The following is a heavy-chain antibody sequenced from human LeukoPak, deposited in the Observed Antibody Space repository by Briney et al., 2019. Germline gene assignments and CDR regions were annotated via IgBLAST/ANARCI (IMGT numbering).Heavy chain of an antibody. CDR2: IYYTGNT. D-gene: IGHD6-13*01. CDR3: ARVLAAAGNNWFDP. V-gene: IGHV4-30-4*07. CDR1: GGSISSGGYS. Sequence: SETLSLTCAVSGGSISSGGYSWSWIRQPPGKGMEFIAYIYYTGNTYFNPSLKSRVTISVDTSKNQFSLKLSSVTAADTAVYYCARVLAAAGNNWFDPWGQGTLVTVSP. J-gene: IGHJ5*02.